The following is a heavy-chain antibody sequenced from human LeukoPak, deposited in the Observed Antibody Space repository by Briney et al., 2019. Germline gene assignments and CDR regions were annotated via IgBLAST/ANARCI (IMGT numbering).Heavy chain of an antibody. V-gene: IGHV4-59*08. CDR1: GGSISSYY. D-gene: IGHD4-23*01. Sequence: SETLSLTCTVSGGSISSYYWSWIRQPPGKGLEWIGYIYYSGSTNYNPSLKSRVTISVDTSKNQFSLKLSSVTAADTAVYYCARLTGLGRVVTIIGYWGQGTLVTVSS. J-gene: IGHJ4*02. CDR3: ARLTGLGRVVTIIGY. CDR2: IYYSGST.